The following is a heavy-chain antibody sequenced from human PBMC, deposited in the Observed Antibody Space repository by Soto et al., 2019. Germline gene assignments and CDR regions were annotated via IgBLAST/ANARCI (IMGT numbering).Heavy chain of an antibody. V-gene: IGHV1-69*01. CDR1: GGTFSSYA. CDR3: ASSTDIVVVVAALTLSYYYYGMDV. D-gene: IGHD2-15*01. CDR2: IIPIFGTA. Sequence: QVQLVQSGAEVKKPGSSVKVSCKASGGTFSSYAISWVRQAPGQGLEWMGGIIPIFGTANYAQKFQGRVTITADESTSTAYMELSSLRSEDTAVYYCASSTDIVVVVAALTLSYYYYGMDVWGQGTTVTVSS. J-gene: IGHJ6*02.